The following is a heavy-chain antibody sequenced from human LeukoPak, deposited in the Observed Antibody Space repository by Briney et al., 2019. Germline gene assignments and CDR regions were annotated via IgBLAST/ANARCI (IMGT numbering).Heavy chain of an antibody. J-gene: IGHJ6*02. V-gene: IGHV1-2*02. CDR1: GYTFTGYY. CDR3: ARERYSSSWYPDYYYYGMDV. CDR2: INPNSGGT. D-gene: IGHD6-13*01. Sequence: ASVKVSCKASGYTFTGYYMHWVRQAPGQGLEGMGWINPNSGGTNYAQKFQGRVTMTRDTSISTAYMELSRLRSDDTAVYYCARERYSSSWYPDYYYYGMDVWGQGTTVTVSS.